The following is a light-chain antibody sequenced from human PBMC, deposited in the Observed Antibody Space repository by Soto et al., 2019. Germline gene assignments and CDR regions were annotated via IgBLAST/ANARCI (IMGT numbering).Light chain of an antibody. Sequence: QSVLTQPASVSGSPGQSITISCTGTSSDVGGFLYVSWFQQHPGKAPKLMIYAVSNRPSGISNRFSGSKSGNTASLTISGLQAEDEADYYCSSYSSSSTLVAFGGGTKLTVL. CDR3: SSYSSSSTLVA. CDR1: SSDVGGFLY. CDR2: AVS. V-gene: IGLV2-14*01. J-gene: IGLJ2*01.